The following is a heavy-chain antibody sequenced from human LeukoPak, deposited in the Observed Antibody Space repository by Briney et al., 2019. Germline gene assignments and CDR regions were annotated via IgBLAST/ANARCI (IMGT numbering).Heavy chain of an antibody. CDR1: GFTFSSYG. D-gene: IGHD3-10*01. V-gene: IGHV3-30*18. CDR3: AKGGAWFGEFRFDY. J-gene: IGHJ4*02. CDR2: ISYDGSNK. Sequence: PGRSLRLSCAASGFTFSSYGMHWVRQAPGKGLEWVAVISYDGSNKYYADSVKGRFTISRDNSKNTLYLQMNSLRAEDTAVYYCAKGGAWFGEFRFDYWGQGTLVAVSS.